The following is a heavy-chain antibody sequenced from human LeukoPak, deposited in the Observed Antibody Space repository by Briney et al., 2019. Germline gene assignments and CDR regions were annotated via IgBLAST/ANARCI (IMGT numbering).Heavy chain of an antibody. CDR1: GITFSNYG. CDR3: AKRGVVIRVILVGLHKEAYYFDS. CDR2: ICGSGGST. D-gene: IGHD3-22*01. V-gene: IGHV3-23*01. Sequence: GGSLRLSCAVSGITFSNYGMSWVRQAPGKGLEWVAGICGSGGSTNYADSVKGRFTISRDNPKNTLYLQMNSLRAEDTAVYFCAKRGVVIRVILVGLHKEAYYFDSWGQGALVTVSS. J-gene: IGHJ4*02.